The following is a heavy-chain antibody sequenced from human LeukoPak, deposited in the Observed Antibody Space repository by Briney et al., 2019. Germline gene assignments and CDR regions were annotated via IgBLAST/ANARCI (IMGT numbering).Heavy chain of an antibody. Sequence: PSETLSLTCTVSGGSISSSSHSWGWIRQPPGKGLEWTGTIYYTGRTYYNPSLESRLTISVDTSKNQFSLKLTSVTAADTAVYYCAGYYYDSSGYYYPFDPWGQGTLVTVSS. CDR1: GGSISSSSHS. V-gene: IGHV4-39*01. CDR2: IYYTGRT. J-gene: IGHJ5*02. CDR3: AGYYYDSSGYYYPFDP. D-gene: IGHD3-22*01.